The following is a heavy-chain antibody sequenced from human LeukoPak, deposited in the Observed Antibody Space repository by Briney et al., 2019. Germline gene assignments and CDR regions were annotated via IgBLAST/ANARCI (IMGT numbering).Heavy chain of an antibody. CDR3: ATSERGYSYGDNWFDS. Sequence: GGSLRLSCAASGFIFSSYAMNWVRQGPGKGLEWVSYVSSSSSTIYYADSVKGRFTISRDNARNSLDLQMNSLRDEDTAVYYCATSERGYSYGDNWFDSWGQGTLVTVSS. CDR2: VSSSSSTI. V-gene: IGHV3-48*02. J-gene: IGHJ5*01. D-gene: IGHD5-18*01. CDR1: GFIFSSYA.